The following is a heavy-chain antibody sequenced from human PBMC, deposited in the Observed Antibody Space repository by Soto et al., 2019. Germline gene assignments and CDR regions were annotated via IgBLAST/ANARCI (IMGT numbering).Heavy chain of an antibody. V-gene: IGHV3-11*05. CDR1: GFTFSDYY. D-gene: IGHD3-22*01. Sequence: GGSLRLSCAASGFTFSDYYMSWIRQAPGKGLEWVSYISSSSSYTNYADSVKGRFTISRDNAKNSLYLQMNSLRAEDTAVYYCAREKPEYYYDSSGSENWFDPWGQGTLVTVS. CDR2: ISSSSSYT. CDR3: AREKPEYYYDSSGSENWFDP. J-gene: IGHJ5*02.